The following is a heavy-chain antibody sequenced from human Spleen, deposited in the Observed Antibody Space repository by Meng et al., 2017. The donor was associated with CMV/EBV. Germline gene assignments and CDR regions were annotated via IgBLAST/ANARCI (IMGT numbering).Heavy chain of an antibody. CDR3: ARGGLRGSHFDY. D-gene: IGHD3/OR15-3a*01. Sequence: SETLSLTCTVSGGSITSTNHYWAWIRQHPGKGLEWIGYIYYSGSTYYNPSLKSRVTISVDTSKNQFSLKLSSVTAADTAVYYCARGGLRGSHFDYWGQGTLVTVSS. J-gene: IGHJ4*02. CDR1: GGSITSTNHY. CDR2: IYYSGST. V-gene: IGHV4-31*03.